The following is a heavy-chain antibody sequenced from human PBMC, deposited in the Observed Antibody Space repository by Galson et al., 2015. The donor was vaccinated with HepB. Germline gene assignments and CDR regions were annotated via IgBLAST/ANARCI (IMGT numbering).Heavy chain of an antibody. CDR2: IGSSGKTH. Sequence: SLRLSCAGSGFTFSNFPMNWVRQAPGKGLEWVAIIGSSGKTHHYADSVKGRFNISRDNSENTFYLQMNSLRPDDTATYYCARGSDKGAPPDARKIFDLWGQGTLVPVSS. V-gene: IGHV3-30*04. J-gene: IGHJ4*02. CDR1: GFTFSNFP. D-gene: IGHD1-14*01. CDR3: ARGSDKGAPPDARKIFDL.